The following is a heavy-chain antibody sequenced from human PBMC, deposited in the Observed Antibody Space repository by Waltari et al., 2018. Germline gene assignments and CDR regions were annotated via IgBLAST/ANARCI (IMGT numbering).Heavy chain of an antibody. CDR3: ARDLPRTVLSSSPEYNWFDP. J-gene: IGHJ5*02. CDR1: GYTFTSYY. V-gene: IGHV1-46*01. D-gene: IGHD6-6*01. Sequence: QVQLVQSGAEVKKPGASVKVSCKASGYTFTSYYMHWVRQAPGQGLGWMGIINPSGGSTSYAQKFQGRVTMTRDTSTSTVYMELSSLRSEDTAVYYCARDLPRTVLSSSPEYNWFDPWGQGTLVTVSS. CDR2: INPSGGST.